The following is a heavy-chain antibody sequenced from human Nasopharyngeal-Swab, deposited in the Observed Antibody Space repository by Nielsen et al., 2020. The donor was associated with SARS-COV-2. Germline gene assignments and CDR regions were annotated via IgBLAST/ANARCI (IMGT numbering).Heavy chain of an antibody. V-gene: IGHV3-21*01. J-gene: IGHJ2*01. CDR3: ARDLLSSWRAIGNWYFDL. CDR2: VSSTSTYS. Sequence: GESLKISCAASGFTFNTYSMNWVRQAPGKGLEWVSSVSSTSTYSYYADSVKGRFTISRDNAENSLYLQMNSLRAEDTAVYYCARDLLSSWRAIGNWYFDLWGRGTLVTVSS. D-gene: IGHD6-13*01. CDR1: GFTFNTYS.